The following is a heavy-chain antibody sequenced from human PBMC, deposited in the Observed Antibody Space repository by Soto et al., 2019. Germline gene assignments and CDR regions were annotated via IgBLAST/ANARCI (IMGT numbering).Heavy chain of an antibody. J-gene: IGHJ4*02. CDR1: GYSFLNFW. D-gene: IGHD5-18*01. CDR2: IYPGDSDT. CDR3: ARHPFPPYSFTYGDF. V-gene: IGHV5-51*01. Sequence: PGESLKISCKASGYSFLNFWIGWVRQVPGKGPEWMGLIYPGDSDTRYSPSFQGQVTISADQSRTTAYLQWSSLKASDSAIYYCARHPFPPYSFTYGDFWGQGTRVTVSS.